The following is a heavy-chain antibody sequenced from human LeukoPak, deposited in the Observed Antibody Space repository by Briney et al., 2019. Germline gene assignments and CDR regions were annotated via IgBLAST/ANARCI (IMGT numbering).Heavy chain of an antibody. D-gene: IGHD2-2*01. CDR1: GFPFSSYA. CDR3: AKGSCSTTSCYVDY. J-gene: IGHJ4*02. Sequence: GGSLRLSCSASGFPFSSYAMHWVRQAPGKGLEWVSTISGSGDSTYYTDSLRGRFTVSRDNSQNTLSLQMNSLRADDTAAYYCAKGSCSTTSCYVDYWGQGTLVTVSS. V-gene: IGHV3-23*01. CDR2: ISGSGDST.